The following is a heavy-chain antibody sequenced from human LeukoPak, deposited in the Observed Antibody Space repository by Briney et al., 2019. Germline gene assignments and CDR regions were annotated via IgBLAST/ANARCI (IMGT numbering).Heavy chain of an antibody. CDR2: ISWNSGSI. CDR3: AKAGSLYHDSSGYWG. V-gene: IGHV3-9*01. Sequence: GGSLRLSCAASGFTFDDYAMHRVRQAPGKGLEWVSGISWNSGSIGYADSVKGRFTISRDNAKNSLYLQMNSLRAEDTALYYCAKAGSLYHDSSGYWGWGQGTLVTVSS. J-gene: IGHJ4*02. CDR1: GFTFDDYA. D-gene: IGHD3-22*01.